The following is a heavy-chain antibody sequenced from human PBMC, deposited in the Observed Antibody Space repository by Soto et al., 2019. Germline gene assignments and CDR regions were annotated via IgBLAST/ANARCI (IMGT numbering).Heavy chain of an antibody. Sequence: QVQLVESGGGVVQPGRSLRLSCAASGFTFSTYGIHWVRQAPGKGLEWVAVISYDGSIKYYADSVKGRFTISRDNSKNTLYLQMNSLRAEDTAVYYCAKTYYDTSPPFDYWGQGTLVTVSS. V-gene: IGHV3-30*18. D-gene: IGHD3-22*01. CDR2: ISYDGSIK. J-gene: IGHJ4*02. CDR3: AKTYYDTSPPFDY. CDR1: GFTFSTYG.